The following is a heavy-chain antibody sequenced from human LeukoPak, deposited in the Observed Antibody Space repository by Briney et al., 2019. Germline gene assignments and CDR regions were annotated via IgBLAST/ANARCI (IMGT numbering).Heavy chain of an antibody. J-gene: IGHJ4*02. CDR3: ARRGRASTLWSGDAGVEDY. Sequence: GESLRISCKGSGYNFNNFWISWVRQVPGKGLEWMGRIDPIDSHTDYSPSFQGHVTISVDKSISTAYLQWSSLKASDTAMYYCARRGRASTLWSGDAGVEDYWGQGTLVSVSS. D-gene: IGHD3-10*01. CDR2: IDPIDSHT. V-gene: IGHV5-10-1*01. CDR1: GYNFNNFW.